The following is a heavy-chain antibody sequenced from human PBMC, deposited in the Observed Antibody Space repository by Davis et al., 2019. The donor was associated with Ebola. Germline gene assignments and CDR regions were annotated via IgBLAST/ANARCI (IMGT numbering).Heavy chain of an antibody. CDR2: INHSGST. D-gene: IGHD3-3*01. CDR1: GGSFSGYY. J-gene: IGHJ5*02. CDR3: ARGYYDGRGWFDP. Sequence: MPSETLSLTCAVYGGSFSGYYWSWIRQPPGKGLEWIGEINHSGSTNYNPSLKSRVTISVDTSKNQFSLKLSSVTAADTAVYYCARGYYDGRGWFDPWGHGTLVTVSS. V-gene: IGHV4-34*01.